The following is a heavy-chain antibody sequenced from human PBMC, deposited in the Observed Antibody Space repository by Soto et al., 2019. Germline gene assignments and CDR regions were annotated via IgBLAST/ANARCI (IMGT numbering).Heavy chain of an antibody. J-gene: IGHJ6*03. V-gene: IGHV1-18*01. D-gene: IGHD3-3*01. CDR2: ISAYNGNT. CDR3: ARGEIFPYYYYYMDV. Sequence: ASVKVSCKASGYTFTSYGISWVRQAPGQGLEWMGWISAYNGNTNYAQKLQGRVTMTTDTSTSTAYMELRSLRSDDTAVYYCARGEIFPYYYYYMDVWGKGTTVTVSS. CDR1: GYTFTSYG.